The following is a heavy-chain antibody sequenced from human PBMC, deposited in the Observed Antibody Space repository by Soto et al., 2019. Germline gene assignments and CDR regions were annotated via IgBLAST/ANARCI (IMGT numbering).Heavy chain of an antibody. CDR2: ISSGGTTK. V-gene: IGHV3-30-3*01. Sequence: GGSLRLSCAASGFTFNSYAMHWVRQAPGKGLEWVAIISSGGTTKYYADSVKGRFTISRDNSQNTLYLQMNSLTGEDTAVYYCARGRDVYNRAFLDSWGQGTLVTVSS. CDR3: ARGRDVYNRAFLDS. J-gene: IGHJ4*02. D-gene: IGHD1-1*01. CDR1: GFTFNSYA.